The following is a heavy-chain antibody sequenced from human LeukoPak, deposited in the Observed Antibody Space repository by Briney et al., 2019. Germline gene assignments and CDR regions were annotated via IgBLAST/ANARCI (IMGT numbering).Heavy chain of an antibody. CDR3: ARPKYYYDSSGIFDY. V-gene: IGHV3-7*01. CDR2: IKQDGSEK. CDR1: GFTFSSYW. J-gene: IGHJ4*02. Sequence: GGSLRLSCAASGFTFSSYWMHWVRQAPGKGLQWVANIKQDGSEKYYVDSVKGRFTISRDNAKNSLYLQMNSLRAEDTAVYYCARPKYYYDSSGIFDYWGQGTLVTVSS. D-gene: IGHD3-22*01.